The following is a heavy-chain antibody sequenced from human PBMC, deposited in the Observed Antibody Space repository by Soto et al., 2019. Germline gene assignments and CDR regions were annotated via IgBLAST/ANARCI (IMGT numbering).Heavy chain of an antibody. Sequence: ESGGGEVQPGTSLRLSCAASGFTFSRSPMHWVRQAPGKGLDWVGLLSADGSSQHYADSVRGRFIISRDNFRSTVSLQMDRLRAEDTAVYYCARPVVAGTPDYWGQGTLVSVSS. D-gene: IGHD2-15*01. CDR1: GFTFSRSP. V-gene: IGHV3-30-3*01. J-gene: IGHJ4*02. CDR3: ARPVVAGTPDY. CDR2: LSADGSSQ.